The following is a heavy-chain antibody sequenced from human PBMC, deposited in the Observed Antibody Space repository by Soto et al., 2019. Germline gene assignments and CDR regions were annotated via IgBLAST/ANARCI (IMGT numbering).Heavy chain of an antibody. Sequence: EVQLVESGGGLVQLGGSLRLSCAASGFIFSSYWMHWVRQAPGKGLVWVSRINSDGSTTSYADSVKGRFTISRDNAKNTLYLQMNSLRAEDTAVYYCARVDYGAYYFDYWGQGTLVTVSS. J-gene: IGHJ4*02. CDR1: GFIFSSYW. CDR3: ARVDYGAYYFDY. D-gene: IGHD4-17*01. V-gene: IGHV3-74*01. CDR2: INSDGSTT.